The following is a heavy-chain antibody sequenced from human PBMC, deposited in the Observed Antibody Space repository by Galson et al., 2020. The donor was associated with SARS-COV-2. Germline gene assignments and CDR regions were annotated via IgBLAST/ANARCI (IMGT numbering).Heavy chain of an antibody. J-gene: IGHJ4*02. V-gene: IGHV3-11*06. CDR1: GFTFSDYF. D-gene: IGHD6-19*01. CDR2: ISSSSSYT. Sequence: GESLKISCAASGFTFSDYFMSWIRQAPGKGLEWVSYISSSSSYTNYADSVKGRFTISRDNAKNSLYLQMNSLRAEDTAVYYCAKDRGIAVAGTLYYFDYWGQGTLVTVSS. CDR3: AKDRGIAVAGTLYYFDY.